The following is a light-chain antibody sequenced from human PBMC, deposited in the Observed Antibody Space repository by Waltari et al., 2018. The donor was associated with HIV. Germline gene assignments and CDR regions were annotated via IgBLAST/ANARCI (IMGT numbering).Light chain of an antibody. J-gene: IGKJ4*01. Sequence: IQMTQSPSSLSASVGDRVSMSCRASENIERYLNWYQQRPGKAPKLLICGAFTLQTGVPSRFSASGSGTDFTLTIRNLQPEDVALYFCQQSSITPLTFGGGTRVDIK. CDR1: ENIERY. CDR3: QQSSITPLT. CDR2: GAF. V-gene: IGKV1-39*01.